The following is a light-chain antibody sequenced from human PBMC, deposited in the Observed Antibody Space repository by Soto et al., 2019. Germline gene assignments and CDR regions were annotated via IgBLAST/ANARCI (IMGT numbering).Light chain of an antibody. CDR2: AAS. CDR3: QQANSFPIT. Sequence: DIQMTQSPSSVSASVGDRVTLACRASQVISTWLAWYQQKPGQAPKFLIYAASVLESGVPSRFSGSGAGTDFTLTISSVQPEDFATYRCQQANSFPITFGQGTRLDIK. CDR1: QVISTW. V-gene: IGKV1-12*01. J-gene: IGKJ5*01.